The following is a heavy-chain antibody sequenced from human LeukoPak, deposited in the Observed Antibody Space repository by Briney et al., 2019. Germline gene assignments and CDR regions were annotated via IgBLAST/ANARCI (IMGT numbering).Heavy chain of an antibody. Sequence: SETLSLTCTVSGGSISSSSYYWGWIRQPPGKGLEWIGSIYYSGSTYYNPSLKSRVTISVDTSKNQFSLKLSSVTAADTAVYYCARSRGSGSYPYDYWGQGTLVTVSS. V-gene: IGHV4-39*07. J-gene: IGHJ4*02. CDR1: GGSISSSSYY. CDR2: IYYSGST. D-gene: IGHD3-10*01. CDR3: ARSRGSGSYPYDY.